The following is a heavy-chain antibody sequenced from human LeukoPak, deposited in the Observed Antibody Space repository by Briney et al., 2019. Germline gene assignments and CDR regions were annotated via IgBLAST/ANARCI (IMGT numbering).Heavy chain of an antibody. V-gene: IGHV1-69*13. CDR3: ARDPYCSSTSCYTLFDP. CDR1: GGTFSSYA. Sequence: ASVKVSCKAPGGTFSSYAISWVRQAPGQGLEWMGGIIPIFGTANYAQKFQGRVTITADESTSTAYMELSSLRSEDTAVYYCARDPYCSSTSCYTLFDPWGQGTLVTVSS. D-gene: IGHD2-2*02. J-gene: IGHJ5*02. CDR2: IIPIFGTA.